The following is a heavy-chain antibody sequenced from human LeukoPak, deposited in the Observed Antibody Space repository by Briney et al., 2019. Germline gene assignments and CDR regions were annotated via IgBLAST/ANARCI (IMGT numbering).Heavy chain of an antibody. D-gene: IGHD3-22*01. Sequence: PSDTLSLTCTVSGGSISSYYWNWIRQPAGKGLEWIGRIYNRGSTNYNPSLKSRVTMSVDTSKNQFSLKLTSVTAADTAVYYCARVDDRNYYYYFDYWGQGTLVTVSS. CDR2: IYNRGST. J-gene: IGHJ4*02. V-gene: IGHV4-4*07. CDR3: ARVDDRNYYYYFDY. CDR1: GGSISSYY.